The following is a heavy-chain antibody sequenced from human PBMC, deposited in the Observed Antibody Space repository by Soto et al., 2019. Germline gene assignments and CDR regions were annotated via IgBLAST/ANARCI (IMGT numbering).Heavy chain of an antibody. V-gene: IGHV3-23*01. CDR1: GFTFSIYG. CDR2: LSGSGDTT. Sequence: PGGSLRLSCAASGFTFSIYGMNWFRQAPGKGLEWVSALSGSGDTTYYADSVRGRFSISRDNSKNTLYLQMSSLRGEDTAVYYCAKGTQFFYYYAMDVWGQGTTVTVSS. J-gene: IGHJ6*02. CDR3: AKGTQFFYYYAMDV.